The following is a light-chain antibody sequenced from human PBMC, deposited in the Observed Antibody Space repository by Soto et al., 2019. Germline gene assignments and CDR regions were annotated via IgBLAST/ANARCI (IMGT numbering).Light chain of an antibody. Sequence: EIVLTQSPGTLSLSPGERATLSCRASQSVSNYLLWFQQKPGQAPRLLIYDTSNRATGVPARFSGSGSGTDFTLTISRLEPQDSAVYYCQQRSVWPHTFGGGTKVEIK. CDR1: QSVSNY. J-gene: IGKJ4*01. CDR2: DTS. V-gene: IGKV3-11*01. CDR3: QQRSVWPHT.